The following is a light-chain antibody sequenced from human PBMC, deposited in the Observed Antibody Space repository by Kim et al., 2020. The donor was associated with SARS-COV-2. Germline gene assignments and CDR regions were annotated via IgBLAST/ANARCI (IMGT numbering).Light chain of an antibody. CDR3: SSYTSSSTLDV. J-gene: IGLJ1*01. CDR2: DVS. Sequence: QSIPISGPGTGSDVGGYNYVSWYQQHPGKAPKLMIYDVSNRPSGVSNRFSGSKSGNTASLTISGLQAEDEADYYCSSYTSSSTLDVFGTGTKVTVL. V-gene: IGLV2-14*03. CDR1: GSDVGGYNY.